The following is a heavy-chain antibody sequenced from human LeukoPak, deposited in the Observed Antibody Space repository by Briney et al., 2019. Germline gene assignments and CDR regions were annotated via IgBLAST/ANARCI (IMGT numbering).Heavy chain of an antibody. CDR3: AGYDSSGYDAFDI. Sequence: SETLSLTCTVSGGSISSYYWSWIRQPPGKGLEWIGYIYYSGSTNYNPSLKSRVTISVDTSKNQFSLKLSSVTAADTAVYYCAGYDSSGYDAFDIWGQGTMVTVSS. CDR1: GGSISSYY. V-gene: IGHV4-59*08. J-gene: IGHJ3*02. CDR2: IYYSGST. D-gene: IGHD3-22*01.